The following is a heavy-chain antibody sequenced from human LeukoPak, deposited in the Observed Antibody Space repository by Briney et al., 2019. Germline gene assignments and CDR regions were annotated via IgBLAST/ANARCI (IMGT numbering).Heavy chain of an antibody. CDR2: ISSSRTYI. J-gene: IGHJ4*02. CDR1: GFTFSSYS. Sequence: GGSLRLSCAASGFTFSSYSMNWVRQAPGKGLEWVSSISSSRTYIYYADSVKGRFTISRDNAKNSLFLQMNSLRAEDTAVYYCALDYGDYYFDYWGQGTLVTVSS. V-gene: IGHV3-21*01. D-gene: IGHD4-17*01. CDR3: ALDYGDYYFDY.